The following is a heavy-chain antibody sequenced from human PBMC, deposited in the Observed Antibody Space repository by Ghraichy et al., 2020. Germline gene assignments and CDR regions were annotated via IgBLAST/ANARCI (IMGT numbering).Heavy chain of an antibody. CDR3: ARIGYSSSSFDY. J-gene: IGHJ4*02. V-gene: IGHV3-7*03. CDR1: GFTYTRYW. D-gene: IGHD6-6*01. CDR2: INQDGSQT. Sequence: GGSLRLSCSASGFTYTRYWMSWVRQAPGNGLEWLANINQDGSQTDCVDSVKGRFSFPRDNAKNSLYLQLNSLRAEDTAVYFCARIGYSSSSFDYWGQGTLVTVSS.